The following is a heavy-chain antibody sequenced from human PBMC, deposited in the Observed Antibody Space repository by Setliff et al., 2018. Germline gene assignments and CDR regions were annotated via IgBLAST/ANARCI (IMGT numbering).Heavy chain of an antibody. V-gene: IGHV1-69*13. Sequence: ASVKVSCKASGGTFSSYAISWVRQAPGQGLEWMGGIIPIFGTANYAQKFQGRVTITADESTSTAYMELSSLRSEDTAVYYCARDSRGLVPAAIEGSYYYYGMDVWGQGTTVTVS. CDR1: GGTFSSYA. J-gene: IGHJ6*02. CDR3: ARDSRGLVPAAIEGSYYYYGMDV. D-gene: IGHD2-2*02. CDR2: IIPIFGTA.